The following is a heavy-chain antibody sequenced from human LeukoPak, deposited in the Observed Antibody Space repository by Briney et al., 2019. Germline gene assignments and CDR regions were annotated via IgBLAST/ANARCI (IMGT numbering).Heavy chain of an antibody. CDR2: IRYDGSNK. D-gene: IGHD3-22*01. CDR3: AKADNYYDSSGYSGGDY. V-gene: IGHV3-30*02. Sequence: GGSLRLSCAASGFTFSNYGMHWVRQAPGKGLEWVAFIRYDGSNKYYADSVKGRFTISRDNSKNTLYLQMNSLRAEDAAVYYCAKADNYYDSSGYSGGDYWGQGTLVTVSS. CDR1: GFTFSNYG. J-gene: IGHJ4*02.